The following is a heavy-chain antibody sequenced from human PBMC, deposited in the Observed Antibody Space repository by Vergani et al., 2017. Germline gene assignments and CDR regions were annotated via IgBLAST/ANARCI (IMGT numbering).Heavy chain of an antibody. V-gene: IGHV3-21*01. J-gene: IGHJ4*02. Sequence: EVQLVESGGGLVKPGGSLRLSCAASGFTFSSYSMNWVRQAPGKGLGWVSSISSSSSYIYYADSVKGRFTISRDNAKNSLYLQMNSLRAEDTAVYYCARDRGSSVRPHWGQGTLVTVSS. CDR2: ISSSSSYI. CDR1: GFTFSSYS. D-gene: IGHD3-16*01. CDR3: ARDRGSSVRPH.